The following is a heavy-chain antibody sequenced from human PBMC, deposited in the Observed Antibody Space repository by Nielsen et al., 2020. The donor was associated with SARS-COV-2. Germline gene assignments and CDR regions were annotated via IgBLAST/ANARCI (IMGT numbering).Heavy chain of an antibody. CDR2: ISGAGNYI. J-gene: IGHJ4*02. D-gene: IGHD6-19*01. V-gene: IGHV3-21*01. CDR3: ARGFRSGWYLFDY. Sequence: VRQMPGKGLEWVSSISGAGNYIYYADAVKGRFTVSRDNAKNSLYLQMNSLTVGDTAVYYCARGFRSGWYLFDYWGQGTLVTVSS.